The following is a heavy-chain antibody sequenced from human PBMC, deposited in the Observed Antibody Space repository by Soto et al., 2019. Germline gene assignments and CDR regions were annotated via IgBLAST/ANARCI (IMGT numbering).Heavy chain of an antibody. D-gene: IGHD6-19*01. V-gene: IGHV3-48*01. CDR2: ISSSTGTI. J-gene: IGHJ4*02. CDR3: ARVYGIAVAGTLDF. Sequence: EVHLVESGGGLVQPGGSLRLSCAASGFTFRTYNMNWVRQAPGKGLEWVSYISSSTGTIYYADSVKGRFTISRDNAKISLYLQMNSLRAEDTAVYYCARVYGIAVAGTLDFWGQGTLVTVSS. CDR1: GFTFRTYN.